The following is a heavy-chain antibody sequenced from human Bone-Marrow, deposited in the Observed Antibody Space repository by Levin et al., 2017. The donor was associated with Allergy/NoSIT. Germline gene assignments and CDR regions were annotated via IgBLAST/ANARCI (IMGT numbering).Heavy chain of an antibody. V-gene: IGHV3-30*04. Sequence: PGGSLRLSCAASGFRFNTFALHWVRQAPGKGLQWVAAISYDGNHEHYADPVKGRFIISRDNLKNTLYLQMDNLRADDSAVYFCARDFGDQVMYYLDYWGQGSLVIVAS. CDR2: ISYDGNHE. J-gene: IGHJ4*02. CDR3: ARDFGDQVMYYLDY. CDR1: GFRFNTFA. D-gene: IGHD3-10*01.